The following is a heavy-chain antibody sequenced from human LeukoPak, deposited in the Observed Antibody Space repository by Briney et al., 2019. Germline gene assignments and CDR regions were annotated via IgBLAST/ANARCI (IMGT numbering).Heavy chain of an antibody. CDR3: ARFLYDILAYYYYYMDV. V-gene: IGHV3-30-3*01. D-gene: IGHD3-9*01. CDR1: GFTFSSYA. Sequence: PGGSLRLSCAASGFTFSSYAMHWVRQAPGKGLEWVAVISYDGSNKYYADSVKGRFTVSRDNSKNTLYLQMNSLSAEDTAVYYCARFLYDILAYYYYYMDVWGKGTTVTVSS. J-gene: IGHJ6*03. CDR2: ISYDGSNK.